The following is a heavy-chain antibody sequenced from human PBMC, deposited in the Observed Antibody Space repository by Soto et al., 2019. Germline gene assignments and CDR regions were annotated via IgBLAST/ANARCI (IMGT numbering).Heavy chain of an antibody. CDR3: ARQEVQLERRSHYYYMDV. J-gene: IGHJ6*03. CDR1: GGSISSSSYY. Sequence: SETLSLTCTVSGGSISSSSYYWGWIRQPPGKGLEWIGSIYYSGSTYYNPSLKSRVTISVDASKNQFSLKLSSVTAADTAVYYCARQEVQLERRSHYYYMDVWGKGTTVT. V-gene: IGHV4-39*01. D-gene: IGHD1-1*01. CDR2: IYYSGST.